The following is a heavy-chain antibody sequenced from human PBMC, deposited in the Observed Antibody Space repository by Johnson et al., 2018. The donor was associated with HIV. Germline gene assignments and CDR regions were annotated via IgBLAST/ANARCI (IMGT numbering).Heavy chain of an antibody. Sequence: VQLVESVGGLIQPGGSLRLSCAASGFTFSTYGMHWVRQAPGKGLEWVGRIKSKTDGGTTDYAAPVKGRFTISRDDSKNTLYLQMNSLKTGDTAVYYCTTDSPIRSFDIWGQGTMVTVSS. CDR3: TTDSPIRSFDI. CDR2: IKSKTDGGTT. J-gene: IGHJ3*02. V-gene: IGHV3-15*01. CDR1: GFTFSTYG. D-gene: IGHD3-3*02.